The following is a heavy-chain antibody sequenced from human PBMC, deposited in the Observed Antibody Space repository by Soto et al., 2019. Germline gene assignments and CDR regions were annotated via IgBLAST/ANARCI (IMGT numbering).Heavy chain of an antibody. CDR1: GFTFSSYA. J-gene: IGHJ5*02. CDR2: ISGSGGTT. CDR3: AESFQDIVLRVYARPVGWFDP. V-gene: IGHV3-23*01. Sequence: GGSLRLSCAASGFTFSSYAMSWVRQAPGKGLEWVSAISGSGGTTYYADSVKGRFTISRDNSKDTLYLQMNSLRAEDTAVYYCAESFQDIVLRVYARPVGWFDPWGQGTLVTVSS. D-gene: IGHD2-8*01.